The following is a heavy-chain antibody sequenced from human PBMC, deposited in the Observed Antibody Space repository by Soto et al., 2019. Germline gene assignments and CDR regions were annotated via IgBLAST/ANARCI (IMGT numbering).Heavy chain of an antibody. CDR2: IYHSGST. D-gene: IGHD1-26*01. Sequence: QVQLQESGPGLVKPSGTLSLTCAVSGGSISSSYWWSWVRQPPGKGLEWIGEIYHSGSTNYNPSLKSRVTLSVDKSKNPFSLKLSSVTAADTAVYYCARVSGRYYYGLDVWGPGTTVTVSS. CDR3: ARVSGRYYYGLDV. V-gene: IGHV4-4*02. J-gene: IGHJ6*02. CDR1: GGSISSSYW.